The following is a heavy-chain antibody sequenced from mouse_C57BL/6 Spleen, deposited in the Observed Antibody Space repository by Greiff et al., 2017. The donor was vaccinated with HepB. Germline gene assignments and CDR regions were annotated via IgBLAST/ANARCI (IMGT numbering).Heavy chain of an antibody. CDR1: GYTFTSYW. CDR3: ARGGTAQAHYAMDY. J-gene: IGHJ4*01. CDR2: IYPGSGST. D-gene: IGHD3-2*02. V-gene: IGHV1-55*01. Sequence: QVQLQQPGAELVKPGASVKMSCKASGYTFTSYWITWVKQSPGQGLEWIGDIYPGSGSTNYNEKFKSKATLTVDTSSNTAYMQLSSLTSEDSAVYYCARGGTAQAHYAMDYWGQGTSVTVSS.